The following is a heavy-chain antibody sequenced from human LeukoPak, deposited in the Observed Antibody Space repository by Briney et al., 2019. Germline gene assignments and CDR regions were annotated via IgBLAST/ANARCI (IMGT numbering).Heavy chain of an antibody. CDR1: GFTFSSYS. J-gene: IGHJ3*02. Sequence: GGSLRLSCAASGFTFSSYSMNWVRQAPGKGLEWASSISSSSSYIYYADSVKGRFTISRDNAKNSLYLQMNSLRAEDTAVYYCARGGWIDAFDIWGQGTMVTVSS. CDR2: ISSSSSYI. V-gene: IGHV3-21*01. D-gene: IGHD6-19*01. CDR3: ARGGWIDAFDI.